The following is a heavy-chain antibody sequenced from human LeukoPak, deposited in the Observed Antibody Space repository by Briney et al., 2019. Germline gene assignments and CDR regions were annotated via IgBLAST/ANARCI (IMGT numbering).Heavy chain of an antibody. CDR1: GYRFNSYW. CDR3: ARSTVVGYYYYGMDV. D-gene: IGHD2-15*01. J-gene: IGHJ6*02. V-gene: IGHV5-10-1*01. CDR2: IDPSDSYT. Sequence: GESLKIFCQGSGYRFNSYWISWGRPMPGKGVEGMGRIDPSDSYTNYSPSFQGHVTISADKSISTAYLQWSSLKASDTAMYYCARSTVVGYYYYGMDVWGQGTTVTVSS.